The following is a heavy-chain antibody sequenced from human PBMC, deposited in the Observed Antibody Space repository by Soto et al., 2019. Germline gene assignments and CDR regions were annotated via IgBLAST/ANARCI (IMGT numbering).Heavy chain of an antibody. CDR1: GFTFSDYY. CDR2: ISSSSSYT. V-gene: IGHV3-11*06. D-gene: IGHD3-3*01. Sequence: GGSLRLSCAASGFTFSDYYMSWIRQAPGKGLEWVSYISSSSSYTNYADSVKGRFTISRDDAKNSLYLQMNSLRAEDTAVYYCERSGVRFLESPYYYGMDVWGQGTTVTVSS. CDR3: ERSGVRFLESPYYYGMDV. J-gene: IGHJ6*02.